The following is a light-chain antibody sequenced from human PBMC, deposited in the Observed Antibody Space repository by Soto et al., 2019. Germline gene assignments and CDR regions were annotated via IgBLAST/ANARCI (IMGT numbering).Light chain of an antibody. Sequence: QSVLTKPPSAYGSPGESVTISCTGTSSDVGGYNYVSWYQQHPGKAPKLMIYEVSKRPSGVPDRFSGSKSGNTASLTVSGLQAEDEADYYCSSYAGSNIYVFGTGTKVTVL. CDR2: EVS. V-gene: IGLV2-8*01. CDR3: SSYAGSNIYV. J-gene: IGLJ1*01. CDR1: SSDVGGYNY.